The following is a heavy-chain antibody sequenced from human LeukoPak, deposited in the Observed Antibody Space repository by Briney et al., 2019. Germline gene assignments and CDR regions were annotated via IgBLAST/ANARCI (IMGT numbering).Heavy chain of an antibody. J-gene: IGHJ4*02. CDR1: GFTFSGYD. V-gene: IGHV3-30*02. CDR2: IRYDGSNK. Sequence: GGSLRLSCAASGFTFSGYDMHWVRQAPGKWLEWVAFIRYDGSNKYYTDSVKGRFTISRDNSKNTLYLQMNSLRPEDTAVYYCAKASAIDYWRQGTLVTVSS. CDR3: AKASAIDY.